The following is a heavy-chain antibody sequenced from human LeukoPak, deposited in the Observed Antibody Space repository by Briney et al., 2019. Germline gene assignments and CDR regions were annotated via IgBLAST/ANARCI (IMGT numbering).Heavy chain of an antibody. CDR2: ITPEGDAT. V-gene: IGHV3-7*01. Sequence: PGGSLRLSCAAPGFRFSVSWMTWIRQAPGRGLEWVANITPEGDATDHVDSVKGRFTISRDNARNSLFLQMNSLRVEDTAIYYCARDPANGAYDYWGQGTLVTVSS. CDR3: ARDPANGAYDY. CDR1: GFRFSVSW. J-gene: IGHJ4*02.